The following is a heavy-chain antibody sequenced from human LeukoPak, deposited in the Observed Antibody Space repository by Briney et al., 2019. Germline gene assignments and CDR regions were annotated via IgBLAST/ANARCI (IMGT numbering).Heavy chain of an antibody. V-gene: IGHV3-21*01. J-gene: IGHJ4*02. CDR3: ASPLARTAGSDY. CDR1: GFTFSSYA. D-gene: IGHD2-21*02. CDR2: ISSSSSYI. Sequence: GGSLRLSCAASGFTFSSYAMSWVRQAPGKGLEWVSSISSSSSYIYYADSVKGRFTISRDNAKNSLYLQMNSLRAEDTAVYYCASPLARTAGSDYWGQGTLVTVSS.